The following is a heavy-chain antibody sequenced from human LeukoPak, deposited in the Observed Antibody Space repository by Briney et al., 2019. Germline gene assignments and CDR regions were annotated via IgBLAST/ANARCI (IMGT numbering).Heavy chain of an antibody. D-gene: IGHD3-3*01. CDR3: SRGQGFSTSEYYDFLSGYYTPYYYMDV. CDR2: MNPNSGNT. V-gene: IGHV1-8*01. CDR1: GYTFTSYD. Sequence: GASVKVPCKASGYTFTSYDINWVRQATGQGLEWMGWMNPNSGNTGYAQKFQGRVTMTRNTSISTAYMELSSLRSEDTAVYYCSRGQGFSTSEYYDFLSGYYTPYYYMDVWGKGTTVTVSS. J-gene: IGHJ6*03.